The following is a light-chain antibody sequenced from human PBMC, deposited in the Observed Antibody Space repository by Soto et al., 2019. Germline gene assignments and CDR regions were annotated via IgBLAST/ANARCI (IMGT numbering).Light chain of an antibody. V-gene: IGLV2-14*01. CDR1: SSDVGGYNY. J-gene: IGLJ1*01. Sequence: QSVLTQPASVSGSPGQSITISCTGTSSDVGGYNYVSWYQQHPGKAPKLMIYDVSNRPSGVSNRFSGSKSGNTASLTISGLQAEDEADYYCSSYTSSRDVFVTGTKVTVL. CDR3: SSYTSSRDV. CDR2: DVS.